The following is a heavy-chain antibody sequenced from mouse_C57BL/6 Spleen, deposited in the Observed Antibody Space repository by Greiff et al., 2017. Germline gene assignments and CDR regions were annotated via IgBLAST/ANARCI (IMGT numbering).Heavy chain of an antibody. Sequence: VQLKESGGGLVQPGGSLSLSCAASGFTFTDYYMSWVRQPPGKALEWLGFIRHKANGYTTESSASVKGRFTISRDNSQSILYHQMNALRAEESATDYCARYLGTEAMDYWGQGTSVTVSS. CDR2: IRHKANGYTT. D-gene: IGHD3-1*01. CDR1: GFTFTDYY. J-gene: IGHJ4*01. V-gene: IGHV7-3*01. CDR3: ARYLGTEAMDY.